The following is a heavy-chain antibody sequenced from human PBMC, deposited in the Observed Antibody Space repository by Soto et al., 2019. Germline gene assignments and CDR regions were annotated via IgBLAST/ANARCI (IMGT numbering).Heavy chain of an antibody. D-gene: IGHD6-19*01. Sequence: SETLSLTCTVSGGSISTYYWSWIRQPPGKGLEWIGYIYYSGSTSYNPSLKSRVTISVDTSKNQFSLKLRSVTAADTAVYYCASDRSNGWDQGYGMDVWGQGTTVTVSS. J-gene: IGHJ6*02. CDR1: GGSISTYY. CDR3: ASDRSNGWDQGYGMDV. CDR2: IYYSGST. V-gene: IGHV4-59*01.